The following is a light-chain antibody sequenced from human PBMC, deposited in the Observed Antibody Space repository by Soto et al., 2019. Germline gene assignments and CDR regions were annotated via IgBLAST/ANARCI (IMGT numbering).Light chain of an antibody. CDR3: SSYTSSTTLV. CDR2: EVS. CDR1: SSDIGIYNF. Sequence: QSVLTQPAFVSGSPGQSITISCTGTSSDIGIYNFVSWYQQHPGEAPKLVIYEVSHRPSGISNRFSGSKSGNTASLTISGLQAEDEADYYCSSYTSSTTLVFGGGTKLTVL. J-gene: IGLJ3*02. V-gene: IGLV2-14*01.